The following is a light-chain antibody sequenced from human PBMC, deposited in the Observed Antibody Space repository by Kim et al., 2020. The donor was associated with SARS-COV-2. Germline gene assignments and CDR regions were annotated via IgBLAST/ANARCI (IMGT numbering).Light chain of an antibody. J-gene: IGLJ2*01. V-gene: IGLV1-51*01. Sequence: QKPTITCPRKTYNIGKNYVYWYQQLPGTAPKLLIYDNNKRPSGIPDRFSGSKSGTSATLGITGLQTGDEADYSCGTWDSRLNAVVFGGGTQLTVL. CDR2: DNN. CDR1: TYNIGKNY. CDR3: GTWDSRLNAVV.